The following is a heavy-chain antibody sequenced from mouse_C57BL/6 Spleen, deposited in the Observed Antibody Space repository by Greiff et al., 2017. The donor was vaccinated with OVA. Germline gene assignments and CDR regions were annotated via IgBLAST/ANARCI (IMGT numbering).Heavy chain of an antibody. V-gene: IGHV1-69*01. CDR3: ARYSNYWCAY. CDR1: GYTFTSYW. Sequence: QVQLQQPGAELVMPGASVKLSCKASGYTFTSYWMHWVKQRPGQGLEWIGEIDPSDSYTNYNQKFKGKSTLTVDKSSSTAYMQLSSLTSEDSAVYYCARYSNYWCAYWGQGTLVTVSA. CDR2: IDPSDSYT. J-gene: IGHJ3*01. D-gene: IGHD2-5*01.